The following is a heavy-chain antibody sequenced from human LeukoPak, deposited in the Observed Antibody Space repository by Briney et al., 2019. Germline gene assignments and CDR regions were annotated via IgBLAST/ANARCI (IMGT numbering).Heavy chain of an antibody. CDR3: ARDHCSSTSCYTVSFDY. Sequence: PGGSLRLSCAASGFTFSTYSMNWVRQAPGKDLEWVSSISGSSNYVYYSDSVKGRFTLSRDNAKNSLYLQMNSLRAEDTAEYYCARDHCSSTSCYTVSFDYWGQGTLVTVSS. D-gene: IGHD2-2*02. J-gene: IGHJ4*02. V-gene: IGHV3-21*01. CDR2: ISGSSNYV. CDR1: GFTFSTYS.